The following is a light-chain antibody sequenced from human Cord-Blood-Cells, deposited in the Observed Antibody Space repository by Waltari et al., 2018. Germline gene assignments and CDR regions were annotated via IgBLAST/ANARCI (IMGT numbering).Light chain of an antibody. CDR2: AAS. V-gene: IGKV1-NL1*01. CDR1: QGISNS. CDR3: HQYYSTPPK. J-gene: IGKJ1*01. Sequence: DIQMTQSPSSLSASVGDRVTITCRASQGISNSLAWYQQKPGKAPKLLLYAASRLESGVPSRFGGSGSGTDYTLNISSRQPEDLATYYCHQYYSTPPKFGQGTKVENK.